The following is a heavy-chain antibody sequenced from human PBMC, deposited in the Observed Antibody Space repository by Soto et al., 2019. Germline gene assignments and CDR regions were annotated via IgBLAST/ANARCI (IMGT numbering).Heavy chain of an antibody. CDR1: GYTFTSYG. Sequence: ASVKVSCKASGYTFTSYGISWVRQAPGQGLEWMGWISAYNGNTNYAQKLQGRVTMTTDTSTSTAYMELRSLRSDDTAVYYCARIRSSPYYYYGMDVWGQGTTVTVSS. CDR3: ARIRSSPYYYYGMDV. CDR2: ISAYNGNT. V-gene: IGHV1-18*01. D-gene: IGHD6-6*01. J-gene: IGHJ6*02.